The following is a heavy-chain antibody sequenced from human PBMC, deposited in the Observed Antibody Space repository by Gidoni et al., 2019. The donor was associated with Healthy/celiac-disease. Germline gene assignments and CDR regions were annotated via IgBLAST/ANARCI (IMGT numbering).Heavy chain of an antibody. V-gene: IGHV1-2*06. CDR1: GYTFTGYY. J-gene: IGHJ6*02. D-gene: IGHD1-1*01. CDR3: ARVKLVQNRHYGMDV. CDR2: INPNSGGT. Sequence: QVQLVQSGAEVKKPGASVKVSCKASGYTFTGYYMHWVRQAPGQGLEWMGRINPNSGGTNYAQKFQGRVTMTRDTSISTAYMELSRLRSDDTAVYYCARVKLVQNRHYGMDVWGQGTTVTVSS.